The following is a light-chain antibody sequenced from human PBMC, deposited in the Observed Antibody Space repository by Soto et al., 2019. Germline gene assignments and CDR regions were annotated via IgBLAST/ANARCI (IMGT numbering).Light chain of an antibody. V-gene: IGLV2-11*01. Sequence: QSVLIQPPSVSGSPGQSITISCTGTSSDVGSYDYVSWCQQHPGTVPKPMIYNVNTRPSGVPDRFSGSKSGNTASMTISGLQAEDEADYLCCSYTASATYEFETGTKVTVL. J-gene: IGLJ1*01. CDR3: CSYTASATYE. CDR2: NVN. CDR1: SSDVGSYDY.